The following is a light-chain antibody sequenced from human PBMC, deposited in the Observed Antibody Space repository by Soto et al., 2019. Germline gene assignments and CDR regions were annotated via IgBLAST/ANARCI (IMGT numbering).Light chain of an antibody. CDR2: NNL. CDR3: QSFDSSLRVYV. CDR1: SSNFGAGYE. V-gene: IGLV1-40*01. Sequence: QSVLTQPPSVSGAPGQRVTISCTGSSSNFGAGYEVHWYKQVPGAAPTLVIFNNLNRPSGVPERFSGSKSGTSASLDISGLQAEDEADYYFQSFDSSLRVYVFGSGTKLTVL. J-gene: IGLJ1*01.